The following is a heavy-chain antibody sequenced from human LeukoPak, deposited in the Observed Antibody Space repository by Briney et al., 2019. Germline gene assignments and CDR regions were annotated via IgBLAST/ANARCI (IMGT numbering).Heavy chain of an antibody. CDR1: AYTFTGYY. Sequence: EASVKVSCKASAYTFTGYYMHWVRQAPGQGLEWMGWINPNSGGTNYAQKFQGRVTMTRDTSISTAYMELSRLRSDDTAVYYCARDERYDSSGYPFDYWGQGILVTVSS. J-gene: IGHJ4*02. D-gene: IGHD3-22*01. CDR3: ARDERYDSSGYPFDY. CDR2: INPNSGGT. V-gene: IGHV1-2*02.